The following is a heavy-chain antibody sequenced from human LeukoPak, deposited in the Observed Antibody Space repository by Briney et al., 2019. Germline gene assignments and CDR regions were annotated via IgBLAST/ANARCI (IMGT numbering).Heavy chain of an antibody. CDR3: ARGGRYYLGY. CDR1: GFTFGSYW. CDR2: INQDGHEN. Sequence: GGSLRLSCAASGFTFGSYWMSWGRQVPGKGLECVANINQDGHENHYVDSVEGRFTISRDDVQNSLYLQMNSLRADDTAVYYCARGGRYYLGYWGQGTLVTVSS. J-gene: IGHJ4*02. V-gene: IGHV3-7*01.